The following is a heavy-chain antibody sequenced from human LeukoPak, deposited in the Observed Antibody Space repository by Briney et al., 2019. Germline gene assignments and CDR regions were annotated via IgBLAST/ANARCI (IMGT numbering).Heavy chain of an antibody. CDR3: ATLTYDILTGYYKGYFDY. V-gene: IGHV1-69*06. J-gene: IGHJ4*02. Sequence: VRLASKQRLEWMGGIIPIFGTANYAQKFQGRVTITADKSTSTAYMELSSLRSEDTAVYYCATLTYDILTGYYKGYFDYWGQGTLVTVSS. CDR2: IIPIFGTA. D-gene: IGHD3-9*01.